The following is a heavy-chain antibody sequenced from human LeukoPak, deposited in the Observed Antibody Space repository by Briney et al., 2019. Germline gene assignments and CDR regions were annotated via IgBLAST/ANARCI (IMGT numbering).Heavy chain of an antibody. J-gene: IGHJ4*02. Sequence: ASVKVSCKASGYTFTSYAMNWVRQAPGQGLEWMGWINTNTGNPTYAQGFTGRFVFSLGTSVSTAYLQISSLKAEDTAVYYCARDVPRAAGVLADYWGQGTLVTVSS. CDR1: GYTFTSYA. V-gene: IGHV7-4-1*02. D-gene: IGHD2-15*01. CDR2: INTNTGNP. CDR3: ARDVPRAAGVLADY.